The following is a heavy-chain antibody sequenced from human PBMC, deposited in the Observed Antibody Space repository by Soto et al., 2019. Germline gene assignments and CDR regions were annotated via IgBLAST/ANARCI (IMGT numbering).Heavy chain of an antibody. V-gene: IGHV1-3*01. Sequence: ASVKVSCKASGYTFTSYAMHWVRQAPGQRLEWMGWINAGNGNTKYSQKFQGRVTITRDTSASTAYMELSSLRSEDTAVYYCAGRDTAMVPSEYFQHWGQGTLVTVSS. J-gene: IGHJ1*01. D-gene: IGHD5-18*01. CDR1: GYTFTSYA. CDR2: INAGNGNT. CDR3: AGRDTAMVPSEYFQH.